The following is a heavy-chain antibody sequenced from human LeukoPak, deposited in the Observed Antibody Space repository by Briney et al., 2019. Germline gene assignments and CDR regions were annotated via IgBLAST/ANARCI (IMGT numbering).Heavy chain of an antibody. V-gene: IGHV3-23*01. CDR1: GFTFRSYA. CDR2: IDDSGGST. CDR3: AKAAVTMIGVGAAFDI. J-gene: IGHJ3*02. D-gene: IGHD3-22*01. Sequence: GGSLRLSCAASGFTFRSYAMNWVRQAPGKGLEWVSAIDDSGGSTYHADSVKGRFTISRDNSKNTLYLQMNSLRVEDTAVYYCAKAAVTMIGVGAAFDIRGQGTRVTVSS.